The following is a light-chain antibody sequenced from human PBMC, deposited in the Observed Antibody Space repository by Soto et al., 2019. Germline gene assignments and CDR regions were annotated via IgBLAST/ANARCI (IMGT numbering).Light chain of an antibody. Sequence: QSVLTQPPSVSGSPXQSVTIXCTGTSSDVGSYNRVSWYQQPPGTAPKLMIYEVSNRPSGVPDRFSGSKSGNTASLTISGLQAEDEADYYCSSYTSSSTWVFGGGTKLTVL. V-gene: IGLV2-18*02. CDR2: EVS. CDR1: SSDVGSYNR. CDR3: SSYTSSSTWV. J-gene: IGLJ3*02.